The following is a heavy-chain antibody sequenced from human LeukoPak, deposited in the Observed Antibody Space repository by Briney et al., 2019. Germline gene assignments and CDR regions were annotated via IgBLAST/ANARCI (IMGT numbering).Heavy chain of an antibody. CDR2: FYYSGHT. D-gene: IGHD2-8*01. J-gene: IGHJ4*02. Sequence: PSETLSLTCTVSGGSVSSTSYYWGWIRQPPGKGLEWIGSFYYSGHTYYNSSLKSRVTMSLDTSKNQFSLTLSSVTAADTAVYYCATGYCSNGACNPKDSWGQGTLVTVSS. CDR1: GGSVSSTSYY. V-gene: IGHV4-39*07. CDR3: ATGYCSNGACNPKDS.